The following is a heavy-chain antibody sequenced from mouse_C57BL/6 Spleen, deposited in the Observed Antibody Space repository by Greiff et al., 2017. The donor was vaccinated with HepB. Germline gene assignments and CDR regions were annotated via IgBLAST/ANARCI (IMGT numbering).Heavy chain of an antibody. D-gene: IGHD2-12*01. CDR1: GYTFTSYW. V-gene: IGHV1-74*01. Sequence: QVHVKQPGAELVKPGASVKVSCKASGYTFTSYWMHWVKQRPGQGLEWIGRIHPSDSDTNYNQKFKGKATLTVDKSSSTAYMQLSSLTSEDSAVYYCAISEGLLYTGDWYFDVWGTGTTVTVSS. J-gene: IGHJ1*03. CDR3: AISEGLLYTGDWYFDV. CDR2: IHPSDSDT.